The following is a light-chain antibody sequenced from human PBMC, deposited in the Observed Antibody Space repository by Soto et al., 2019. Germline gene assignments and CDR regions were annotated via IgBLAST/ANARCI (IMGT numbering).Light chain of an antibody. CDR2: AAS. V-gene: IGKV1-39*01. CDR1: QSISSY. J-gene: IGKJ1*01. CDR3: QQSYSTPPT. Sequence: DIQMTQSPSSLSASVGDRVTITCRASQSISSYLNWYQQKPGKAPKLLIYAASSLQSGVPSRFSGSGSGTDLTPTISSLQPEDFATYYCQQSYSTPPTFGQGTKVEIK.